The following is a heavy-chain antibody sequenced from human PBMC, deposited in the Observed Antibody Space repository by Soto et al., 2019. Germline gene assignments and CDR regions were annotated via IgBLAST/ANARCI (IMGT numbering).Heavy chain of an antibody. CDR3: ARVGIRTIYSVSAFLRNRTPDL. CDR1: GGTCVDYG. J-gene: IGHJ2*01. D-gene: IGHD2-8*01. V-gene: IGHV3-49*03. CDR2: IRSKAYGGTT. Sequence: AAGGTCVDYGSSCFLQAPRKGLEWVGFIRSKAYGGTTEYAASVKGRLTISRDDSKSIAYLKMKSLKTEDTAVFFRARVGIRTIYSVSAFLRNRTPDL.